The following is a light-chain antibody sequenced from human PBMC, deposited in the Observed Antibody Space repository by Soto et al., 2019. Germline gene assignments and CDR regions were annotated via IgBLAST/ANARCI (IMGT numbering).Light chain of an antibody. V-gene: IGKV3-20*01. CDR3: QQYFEWPPMT. CDR2: GAS. Sequence: EIVLTQSPGTLSLSPGERATLSCRASQSITNNYLAWYQQKPGRAHRLLIYGASSRATGIPDRFSGSGSGTDFTLTISRLEPEDFAMYYCQQYFEWPPMTFGQGTKVEI. J-gene: IGKJ1*01. CDR1: QSITNNY.